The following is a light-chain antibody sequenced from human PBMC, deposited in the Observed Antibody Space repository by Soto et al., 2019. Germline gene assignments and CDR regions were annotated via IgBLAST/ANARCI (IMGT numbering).Light chain of an antibody. CDR1: SSDVGGYND. CDR3: SSYRTSSIVV. J-gene: IGLJ2*01. V-gene: IGLV2-14*01. CDR2: DVN. Sequence: QSALTQPASVSGSPGQSITISCTGTSSDVGGYNDVSWYQQHPGKAPKVMIYDVNYRPSGVSNRFSGTKSDNTASLTISGLQAEDEADYYCSSYRTSSIVVFGGGTKVTVL.